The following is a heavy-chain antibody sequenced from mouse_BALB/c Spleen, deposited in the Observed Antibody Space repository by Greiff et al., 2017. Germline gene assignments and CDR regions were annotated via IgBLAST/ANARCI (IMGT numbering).Heavy chain of an antibody. CDR3: ASGDGQLDY. Sequence: EVQVVESGGDLVKPGGSLKLSCAASGFTFSSYGLSWVRQTPDKRLEWVATISSGGSYTYYPDSVKGRFTISRDNAKNTLYLQMSSLKSEDTAMYYCASGDGQLDYGGQGTTLTVAS. J-gene: IGHJ2*01. V-gene: IGHV5-6*01. CDR1: GFTFSSYG. D-gene: IGHD2-3*01. CDR2: ISSGGSYT.